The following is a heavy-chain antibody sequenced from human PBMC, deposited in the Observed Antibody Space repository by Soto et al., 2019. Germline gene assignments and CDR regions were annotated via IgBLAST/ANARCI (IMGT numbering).Heavy chain of an antibody. J-gene: IGHJ4*02. CDR2: IYYTGST. V-gene: IGHV4-59*08. CDR3: ARHDYGDYNFDY. CDR1: GGSISTFY. Sequence: QVQLQESGPGLVKPSETLSLTCTVSGGSISTFYWSWIRQPPGKGLEWIGYIYYTGSTNYNPSLKSRVTMSVDTPKNQFSLKLSSVTAADTAVYYCARHDYGDYNFDYWGQGTLVTVSS. D-gene: IGHD4-17*01.